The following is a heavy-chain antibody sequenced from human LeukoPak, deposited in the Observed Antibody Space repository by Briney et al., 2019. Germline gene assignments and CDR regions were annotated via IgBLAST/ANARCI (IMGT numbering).Heavy chain of an antibody. CDR3: AKDRPMIAVVTYYFDY. Sequence: PGGSLRLSCAASGFSFSSYAMSWVRQAPGKGLEWVSGISGSGGSTYYADSVKGRFTISRDNSKNTLYLQMNSLRAEDTAVYYCAKDRPMIAVVTYYFDYWGQGTLVTVSS. V-gene: IGHV3-23*01. D-gene: IGHD3-22*01. CDR1: GFSFSSYA. J-gene: IGHJ4*02. CDR2: ISGSGGST.